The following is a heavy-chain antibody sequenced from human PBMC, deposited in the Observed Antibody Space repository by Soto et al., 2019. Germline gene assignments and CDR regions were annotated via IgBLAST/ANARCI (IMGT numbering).Heavy chain of an antibody. CDR3: ARERGGIAARPLPFDY. CDR2: IIPILGIA. J-gene: IGHJ4*02. Sequence: QVQLVQSGAEVKKPGSSVKVSCKASGGTFSSYTISWVRQAPGQGLEWMGRIIPILGIANYAQKFQGRVTITADKSTSTAYMELSSLRSEDTAVYYCARERGGIAARPLPFDYWGQGTLVTVSS. V-gene: IGHV1-69*08. D-gene: IGHD6-6*01. CDR1: GGTFSSYT.